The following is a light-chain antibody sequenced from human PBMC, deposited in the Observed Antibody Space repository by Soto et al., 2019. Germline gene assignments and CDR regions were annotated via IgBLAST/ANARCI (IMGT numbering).Light chain of an antibody. CDR1: HVIRNF. Sequence: DIQVTQSPSSLSASVGDAFTITCLSVHVIRNFLAWYQQKTGEVPKLLIYAASTLHSGVSSRFSGSVSGTDIALTISSLQPEDVENDYCKDYRSPPRMYNFGQGTK. J-gene: IGKJ2*01. CDR2: AAS. V-gene: IGKV1-27*01. CDR3: KDYRSPPRMYN.